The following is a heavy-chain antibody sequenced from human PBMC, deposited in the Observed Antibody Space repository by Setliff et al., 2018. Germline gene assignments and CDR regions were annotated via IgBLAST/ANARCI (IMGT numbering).Heavy chain of an antibody. CDR2: IYPGNADT. Sequence: PGESLKISCKGSGYSFTDYWIAWVRQTPGKGLEWIGTIYPGNADTRYSPSCQGQVTISTDTSINTASLPCNNLKASDTAVYYCARSGERFFNWFDPWGQGTLVTVSS. J-gene: IGHJ5*02. D-gene: IGHD2-15*01. CDR1: GYSFTDYW. V-gene: IGHV5-51*01. CDR3: ARSGERFFNWFDP.